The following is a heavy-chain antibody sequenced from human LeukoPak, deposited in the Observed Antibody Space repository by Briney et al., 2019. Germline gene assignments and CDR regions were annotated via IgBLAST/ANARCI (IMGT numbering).Heavy chain of an antibody. J-gene: IGHJ4*01. CDR3: ARDWSGPYYFDY. Sequence: SETLSLTCTVSGGSISSGGYYWTWIRQPPGKGLEWIGYMSQSGSTYYNPSLKSRVTISVDTSKSQFSLKLTSVTAADTAVYYCARDWSGPYYFDYWGQGTLVTVSS. CDR2: MSQSGST. V-gene: IGHV4-31*03. CDR1: GGSISSGGYY. D-gene: IGHD3-3*01.